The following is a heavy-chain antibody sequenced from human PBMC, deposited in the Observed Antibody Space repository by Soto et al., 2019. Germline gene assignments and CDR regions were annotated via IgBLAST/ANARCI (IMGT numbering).Heavy chain of an antibody. CDR2: VTETSGGT. CDR1: GFTFSIYV. V-gene: IGHV3-23*01. Sequence: GESLKISCAASGFTFSIYVMTWVRQAPGKGLEWVSTVTETSGGTYYADSVKGRFTISRDDAKNTLYLQANSLRAEDTAVYFCARKASPTTIPGNYFDYWGQGTLVTSPQ. D-gene: IGHD2-2*02. CDR3: ARKASPTTIPGNYFDY. J-gene: IGHJ4*02.